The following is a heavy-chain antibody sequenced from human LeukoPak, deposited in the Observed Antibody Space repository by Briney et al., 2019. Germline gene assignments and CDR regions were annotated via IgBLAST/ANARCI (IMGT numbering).Heavy chain of an antibody. Sequence: GAPVKVSCKASGGTFSNYAISWVRQAPGQGLEWMGGIIPIFDTADYAQKFQGRLTITADESTSTAYMELSSLRAEDTAVYYCARDLVGSHTSYSSGAWDYWGQGTLVTVSS. D-gene: IGHD3-9*01. J-gene: IGHJ4*02. CDR1: GGTFSNYA. CDR3: ARDLVGSHTSYSSGAWDY. V-gene: IGHV1-69*13. CDR2: IIPIFDTA.